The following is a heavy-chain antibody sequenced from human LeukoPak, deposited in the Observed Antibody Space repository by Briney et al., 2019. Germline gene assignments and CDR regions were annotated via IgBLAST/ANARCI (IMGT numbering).Heavy chain of an antibody. D-gene: IGHD2-15*01. CDR1: GSTFSSYE. CDR2: ISSSGSTI. J-gene: IGHJ4*02. V-gene: IGHV3-48*03. Sequence: GGSLRLSCAASGSTFSSYEMNWVRQAPGKGLEWVSYISSSGSTIYYADSVKGRFTISRDNAKNSLYLQMNSLRAEDTAVYYCARGFCSGGSCYHDYWGQGTLVTVSS. CDR3: ARGFCSGGSCYHDY.